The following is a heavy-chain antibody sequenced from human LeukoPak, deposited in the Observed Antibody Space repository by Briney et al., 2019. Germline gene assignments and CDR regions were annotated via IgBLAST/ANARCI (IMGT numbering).Heavy chain of an antibody. V-gene: IGHV3-66*01. CDR3: AKGERGCSSTSCYFLSYYYYMDV. D-gene: IGHD2-2*01. CDR1: GFTVSSNY. Sequence: GGSLRLSCAASGFTVSSNYMSWVRQAPGKGLEWVSVIYSGGSTYYADSVKGRFTISRDNSKNTLYLQMNSLRAEDTAVYYCAKGERGCSSTSCYFLSYYYYMDVWGKGTTVTVSS. J-gene: IGHJ6*03. CDR2: IYSGGST.